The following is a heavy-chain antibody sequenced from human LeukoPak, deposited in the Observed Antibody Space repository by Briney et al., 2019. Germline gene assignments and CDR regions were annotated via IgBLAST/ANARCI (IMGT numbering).Heavy chain of an antibody. D-gene: IGHD2-21*02. CDR3: ARRVTSNWFDP. CDR2: MYYSGST. Sequence: SETLPLTCTVSGGSISSYYWSWIRQPPGKGLEWIGYMYYSGSTNYNPSLKSRVTISVDMSKNQFSLKVSSVTAADTAVYYCARRVTSNWFDPWGQGTLVTVSS. V-gene: IGHV4-59*08. CDR1: GGSISSYY. J-gene: IGHJ5*02.